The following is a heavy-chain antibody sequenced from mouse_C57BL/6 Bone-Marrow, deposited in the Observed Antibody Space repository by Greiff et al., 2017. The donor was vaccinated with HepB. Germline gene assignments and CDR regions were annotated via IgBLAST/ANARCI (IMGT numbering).Heavy chain of an antibody. CDR2: IYPGNSDT. J-gene: IGHJ2*01. CDR3: TRDYSNYVYYFDY. CDR1: GYTFTSYW. V-gene: IGHV1-5*01. Sequence: EVQLQQSGTVLARPGASVKMSCKTSGYTFTSYWMHWVKQRPGQGLEWIGAIYPGNSDTSYNQKFKGKAKLTAVTSASTAYMELSSLTNEDSAVYYCTRDYSNYVYYFDYWGQGTTLTVSS. D-gene: IGHD2-5*01.